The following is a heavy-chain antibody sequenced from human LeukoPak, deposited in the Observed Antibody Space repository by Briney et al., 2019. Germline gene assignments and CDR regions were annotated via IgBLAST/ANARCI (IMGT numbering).Heavy chain of an antibody. CDR3: ARADDFWSGYGDY. D-gene: IGHD3-3*01. CDR1: GYTFTGYY. J-gene: IGHJ4*02. Sequence: ASVKVSCKASGYTFTGYYMHWVRQAPGQGLEWMGWINPNSGGTNYAQKFQGRVTMTRDTSISTAYMELSRLRSDDTAVYYCARADDFWSGYGDYWGQGTLVTVSS. V-gene: IGHV1-2*02. CDR2: INPNSGGT.